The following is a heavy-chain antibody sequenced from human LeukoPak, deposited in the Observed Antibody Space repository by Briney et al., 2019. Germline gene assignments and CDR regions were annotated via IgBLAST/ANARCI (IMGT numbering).Heavy chain of an antibody. D-gene: IGHD3-10*01. CDR3: ATAKLLSFRKGYFDY. CDR1: GYTLTELS. J-gene: IGHJ4*02. Sequence: ASVNVSSTVSGYTLTELSMHWVRQAPGKGLEWMGGFDPEDGETIYAQKFQGRVTMTEDTSTDTAYMELSSLRSEDTAVYYCATAKLLSFRKGYFDYWGQGTLVTVSS. CDR2: FDPEDGET. V-gene: IGHV1-24*01.